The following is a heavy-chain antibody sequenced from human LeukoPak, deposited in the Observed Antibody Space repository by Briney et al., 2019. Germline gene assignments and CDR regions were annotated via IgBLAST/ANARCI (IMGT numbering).Heavy chain of an antibody. CDR3: SRENGAFSPFGY. CDR2: VSLSGLT. V-gene: IGHV4-4*02. J-gene: IGHJ4*02. D-gene: IGHD2-8*01. CDR1: GGSITSTDW. Sequence: SRTLSLTCGVPGGSITSTDWWSWVRQPPGQGLEWIGEVSLSGLTNYNPSLSSRVIMALDTSKNHLSLHLTSVTAADTAVYYCSRENGAFSPFGYWGQGYLVTVLS.